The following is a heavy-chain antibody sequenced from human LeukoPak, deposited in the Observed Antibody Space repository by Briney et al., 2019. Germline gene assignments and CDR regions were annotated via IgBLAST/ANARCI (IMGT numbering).Heavy chain of an antibody. Sequence: GGSLRLSFSAPGFTFSNAWMSWVRQAPGKGLEWVGRIKSKTEGGTTDYAAPVKGRFTISRDDSKNTLYLQMNSLKAEDTAGYYCTTLSSWLTGGYFDYWGQGTLVTVSA. V-gene: IGHV3-15*01. CDR1: GFTFSNAW. CDR3: TTLSSWLTGGYFDY. CDR2: IKSKTEGGTT. J-gene: IGHJ4*02. D-gene: IGHD6-13*01.